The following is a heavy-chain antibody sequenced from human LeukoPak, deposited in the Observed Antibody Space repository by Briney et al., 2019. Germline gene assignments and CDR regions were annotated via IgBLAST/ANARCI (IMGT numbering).Heavy chain of an antibody. CDR1: GYTLTSYD. D-gene: IGHD6-13*01. CDR2: MSPNNGDT. V-gene: IGHV1-8*01. CDR3: ARVFRAAAGTDFDY. Sequence: ASVKVSCKASGYTLTSYDINWVRQATGQGLEWMGWMSPNNGDTGYAEKFRGRVAMTSDTSLSTAYKELHSLTSEDTAVYYCARVFRAAAGTDFDYWGQGTLVTVSS. J-gene: IGHJ4*02.